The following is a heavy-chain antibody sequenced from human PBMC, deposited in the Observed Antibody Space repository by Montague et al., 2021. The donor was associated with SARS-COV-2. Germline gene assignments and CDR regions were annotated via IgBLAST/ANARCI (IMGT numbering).Heavy chain of an antibody. Sequence: LRLSCAASGFTFSSYSMNWVRQAPGKGLEWVSSISSSSSYIYYADSVKGRFTISRDNAKNSLYLQMNSLRAEDTAVYYCASGSRNYYYGMDVWGQGTTVTVSS. V-gene: IGHV3-21*01. CDR3: ASGSRNYYYGMDV. J-gene: IGHJ6*02. CDR1: GFTFSSYS. D-gene: IGHD3-10*01. CDR2: ISSSSSYI.